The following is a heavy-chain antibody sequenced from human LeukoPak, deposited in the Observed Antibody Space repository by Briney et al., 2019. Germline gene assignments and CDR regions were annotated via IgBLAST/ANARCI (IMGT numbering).Heavy chain of an antibody. CDR1: GFIFSGYW. J-gene: IGHJ3*01. CDR3: AKEAGQDYGALDAFDV. Sequence: PGGSLRLSCAGSGFIFSGYWMHWVRQAPGKVLVWVSRIKTDGSTTYYADSVKGRFTVSRDNAKNTLYLQMNSLRAEDTAVYYCAKEAGQDYGALDAFDVWGQGTMVTVSS. CDR2: IKTDGSTT. D-gene: IGHD4-17*01. V-gene: IGHV3-74*01.